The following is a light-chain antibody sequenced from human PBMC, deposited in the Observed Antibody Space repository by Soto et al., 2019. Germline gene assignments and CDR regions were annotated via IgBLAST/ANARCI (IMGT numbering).Light chain of an antibody. J-gene: IGKJ1*01. CDR3: QQRSNWPPTWT. CDR2: DAS. Sequence: EIVLTQSPATLSLSPGERATLSCRASQSVSSSLAWYQHKPGQAPRLLIYDASNRATSIPARFSGSGSGTDFTLTISSLEPEDFAVYYCQQRSNWPPTWTFGQGTKVEIQ. V-gene: IGKV3-11*01. CDR1: QSVSSS.